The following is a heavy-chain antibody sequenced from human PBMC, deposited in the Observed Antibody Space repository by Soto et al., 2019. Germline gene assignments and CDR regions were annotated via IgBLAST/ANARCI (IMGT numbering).Heavy chain of an antibody. J-gene: IGHJ6*02. CDR2: ISGSGGST. D-gene: IGHD6-13*01. CDR3: AKDGRTAAADLYYYYYGMDV. V-gene: IGHV3-23*01. Sequence: GGSLRLSCAASGFTFSSYAMSWVRQAPGKGLEWVSAISGSGGSTYYADSVKGRFTISRDNSKNTLYLQMNSLRAEDTAVYYCAKDGRTAAADLYYYYYGMDVWGQGTTVTVSS. CDR1: GFTFSSYA.